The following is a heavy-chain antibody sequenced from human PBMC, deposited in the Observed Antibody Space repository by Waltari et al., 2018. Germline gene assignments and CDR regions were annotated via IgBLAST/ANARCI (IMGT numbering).Heavy chain of an antibody. D-gene: IGHD6-6*01. CDR3: AREYSSSSNLVAFDI. Sequence: QVQLQQWGAGLLKPSETLSLTCAVYGGSFSGYYWSWIRQPPGKGLEWIGKINHSGSTNYNPSLKSRVTISVDTSKNQFSLKLSSVTAADTAVYYCAREYSSSSNLVAFDIWGQGTMVTVSS. CDR1: GGSFSGYY. V-gene: IGHV4-34*01. CDR2: INHSGST. J-gene: IGHJ3*02.